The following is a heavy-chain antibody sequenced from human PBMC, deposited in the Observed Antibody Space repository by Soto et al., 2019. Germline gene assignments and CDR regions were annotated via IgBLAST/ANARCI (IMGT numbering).Heavy chain of an antibody. CDR2: IWYDGSNK. D-gene: IGHD3-9*01. CDR3: AKDLLRYFDWSPLDY. V-gene: IGHV3-30*02. Sequence: GGSLRLSCAASGFTFSSYGMHWVRQAPGKGLEWVAVIWYDGSNKYYADSVKGRFTISRDNSKNTLYLQMNSLRAEDTAVYYCAKDLLRYFDWSPLDYWGQGTLVTVSS. CDR1: GFTFSSYG. J-gene: IGHJ4*02.